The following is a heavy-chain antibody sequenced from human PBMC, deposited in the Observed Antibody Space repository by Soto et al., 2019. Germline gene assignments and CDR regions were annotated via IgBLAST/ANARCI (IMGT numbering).Heavy chain of an antibody. J-gene: IGHJ4*02. CDR1: GYTFTSYA. CDR2: INTAKDNT. V-gene: IGHV1-3*04. D-gene: IGHD6-13*01. CDR3: ARGSSWSYFGY. Sequence: ASVKVSCKASGYTFTSYAMHWVRQAPGQRLEWMGWINTAKDNTKYSQNFQGRVTITRDTSANIVYMEVSSLTSEDSAVYYCARGSSWSYFGYWGQGTLVTSPQ.